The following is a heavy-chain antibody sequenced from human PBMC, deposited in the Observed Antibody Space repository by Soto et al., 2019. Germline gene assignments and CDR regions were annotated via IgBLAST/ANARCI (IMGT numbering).Heavy chain of an antibody. CDR1: GGTFSSYA. CDR3: ARDTGRELHYYYHGMDV. CDR2: IIPIFGTA. Sequence: SSVKVSCKASGGTFSSYAISWVRQAPGQGLEWMGGIIPIFGTANYAQKFQGRVTITADKSTSTAYMELSSLRSEDTAVYYCARDTGRELHYYYHGMDVWGQGTTVTVSS. V-gene: IGHV1-69*06. J-gene: IGHJ6*02. D-gene: IGHD1-26*01.